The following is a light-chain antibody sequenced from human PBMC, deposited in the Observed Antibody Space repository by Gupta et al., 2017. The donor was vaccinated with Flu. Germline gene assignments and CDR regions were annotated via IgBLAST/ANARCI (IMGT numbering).Light chain of an antibody. J-gene: IGKJ1*01. V-gene: IGKV2-28*01. Sequence: VTPGEPASISCRSSQSLLYSNGYNYLDWYLQEPGQSPQLLIYLGSNRASGVPDRFSGSGSGTDFTLKISRVEAEDVGVYYFMQALQTPRTFGQGTKVEIK. CDR2: LGS. CDR1: QSLLYSNGYNY. CDR3: MQALQTPRT.